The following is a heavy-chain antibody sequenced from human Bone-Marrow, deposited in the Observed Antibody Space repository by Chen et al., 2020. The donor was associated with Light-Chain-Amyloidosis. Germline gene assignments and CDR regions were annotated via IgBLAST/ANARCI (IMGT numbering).Heavy chain of an antibody. J-gene: IGHJ6*02. V-gene: IGHV1-69*04. CDR3: ERGRVGATYNYYYGMDV. CDR1: FCPFLLSS. D-gene: IGHD1-26*01. Sequence: QVQLVQSGAEVKKPGSSVKVSCTASFCPFLLSSLLFLLQAPGQGLEWMGRIIPILGIANYAQKFQGRVTITADKSTSTAYMELRRRREEEKEGEDGERGRVGATYNYYYGMDVWGQGTTVTVSS. CDR2: IIPILGIA.